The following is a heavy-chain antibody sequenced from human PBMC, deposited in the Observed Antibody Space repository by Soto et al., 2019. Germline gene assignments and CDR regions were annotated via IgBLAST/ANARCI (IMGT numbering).Heavy chain of an antibody. Sequence: FEARFLPCTVSGGSLSCYHWRWIRPPPGEGIDWIGYIYYSGSTNYNPSLMSRVTISVDTPNNPFSRKLSSVTAADTAVYYCARRLLSGTTTLGDYYYLQDVGGKATTVPVSS. J-gene: IGHJ6*03. CDR2: IYYSGST. V-gene: IGHV4-59*08. CDR3: ARRLLSGTTTLGDYYYLQDV. D-gene: IGHD1-20*01. CDR1: GGSLSCYH.